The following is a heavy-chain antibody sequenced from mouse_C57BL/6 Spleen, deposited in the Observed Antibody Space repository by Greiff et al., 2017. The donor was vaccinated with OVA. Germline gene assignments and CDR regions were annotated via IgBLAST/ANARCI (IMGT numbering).Heavy chain of an antibody. CDR1: GFNIKDDY. J-gene: IGHJ3*01. CDR3: TTGGYDGFAY. V-gene: IGHV14-4*01. D-gene: IGHD2-2*01. Sequence: EVQLQESGAELVRPGASVKLSCTASGFNIKDDYMHWVKQRPEQGLEWIGWIDPENGDTEYASKFQGKATITADTSSNTAYLQLSSLTSEDTAVYYCTTGGYDGFAYWGQGTLVTVSA. CDR2: IDPENGDT.